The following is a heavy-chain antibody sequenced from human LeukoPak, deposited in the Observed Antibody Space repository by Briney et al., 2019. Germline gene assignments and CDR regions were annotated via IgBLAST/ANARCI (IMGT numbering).Heavy chain of an antibody. J-gene: IGHJ4*02. Sequence: PGGSLRLSCSASGFSFSSYGMPWVRQAPGKGLEWVAVIWNDGSHQYYADSEKGRFTLSRGNSRNTVYLQMNRLRVDDTAVYYCARDATEYGDSHFDGWGQGTLVTVSS. CDR1: GFSFSSYG. CDR2: IWNDGSHQ. V-gene: IGHV3-33*01. CDR3: ARDATEYGDSHFDG. D-gene: IGHD4-17*01.